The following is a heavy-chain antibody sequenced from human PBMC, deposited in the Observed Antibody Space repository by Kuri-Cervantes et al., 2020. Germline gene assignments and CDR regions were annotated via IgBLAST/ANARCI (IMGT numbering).Heavy chain of an antibody. CDR3: ARTHYYGSGSYTQRDY. V-gene: IGHV4-34*01. Sequence: SDTLSLTCAVYGGSFSGYYWTWVRQPPGKGLEWIGEMNHSGSTNYNPSLKSRVTISVDTSKNQFSLKLSSVTAADTAVYYCARTHYYGSGSYTQRDYWGQGTLVTVSS. D-gene: IGHD3-10*01. CDR2: MNHSGST. CDR1: GGSFSGYY. J-gene: IGHJ4*02.